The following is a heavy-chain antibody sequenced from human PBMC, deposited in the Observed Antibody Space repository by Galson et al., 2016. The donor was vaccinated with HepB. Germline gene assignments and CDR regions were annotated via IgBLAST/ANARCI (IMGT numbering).Heavy chain of an antibody. CDR2: IWYDRSNK. CDR1: GFTFSSYG. J-gene: IGHJ6*02. Sequence: SLRLSCAASGFTFSSYGMHWVRQAPGKGLEWVAVIWYDRSNKDYADSVKGRFTISRDNSKNTLYLQMNCLRAEDTAVYYCARDTKGRVEVVVAANYYYYSGMDVWGQGTTVTVSS. CDR3: ARDTKGRVEVVVAANYYYYSGMDV. V-gene: IGHV3-33*01. D-gene: IGHD2-15*01.